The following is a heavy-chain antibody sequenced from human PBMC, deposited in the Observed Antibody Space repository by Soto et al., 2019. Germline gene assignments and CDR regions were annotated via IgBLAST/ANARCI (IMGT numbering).Heavy chain of an antibody. CDR2: INSDGSRT. Sequence: EVQLVESGGGLVQPGGSLRLSCAASGVTFSSYWMHWVRQAPGKGLVWVSRINSDGSRTSYADSVKGRFTISRDKAKNTLYLQVSSLRADDTAVYYCARVGADSGSYYYFDYWGQGTLVTVSS. V-gene: IGHV3-74*01. CDR3: ARVGADSGSYYYFDY. D-gene: IGHD1-26*01. J-gene: IGHJ4*02. CDR1: GVTFSSYW.